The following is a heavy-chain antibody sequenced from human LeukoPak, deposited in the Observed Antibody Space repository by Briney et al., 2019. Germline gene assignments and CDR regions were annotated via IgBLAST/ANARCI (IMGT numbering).Heavy chain of an antibody. CDR1: GFTFSSYA. Sequence: PGRSLRLSCAASGFTFSSYAIHWVRQAPGKGLEWVAVISHDGSNKYYADSVKGRFTISRDNSKNTLYLQMSSLRAEDTAVYYCARLLLWSGETPRIWGQGKMVTAPS. CDR2: ISHDGSNK. D-gene: IGHD3-10*01. J-gene: IGHJ3*02. CDR3: ARLLLWSGETPRI. V-gene: IGHV3-30-3*01.